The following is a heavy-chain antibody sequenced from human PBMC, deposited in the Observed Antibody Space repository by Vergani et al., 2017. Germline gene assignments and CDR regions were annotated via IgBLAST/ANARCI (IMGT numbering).Heavy chain of an antibody. J-gene: IGHJ5*02. CDR2: IKSKTDGGTT. D-gene: IGHD3-10*01. V-gene: IGHV3-15*07. Sequence: EVQLVESGGGLVKPGGSLRLSCAASGFTFSNAWMNWVRQAPGKGLEWVGRIKSKTDGGTTDYAAPVKGRFTISRDDSKNTLYLQMNSLKTEDTAVYYCTTDPVRAALNWFDPWGQGTLVTVSS. CDR3: TTDPVRAALNWFDP. CDR1: GFTFSNAW.